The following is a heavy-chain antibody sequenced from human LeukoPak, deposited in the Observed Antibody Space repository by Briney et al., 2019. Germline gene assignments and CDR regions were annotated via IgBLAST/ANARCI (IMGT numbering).Heavy chain of an antibody. CDR1: GDSISSRDYY. CDR3: ARHVLTGNFGRGFLDY. Sequence: SETLSLTCTVSGDSISSRDYYWGWIRQPPGKGLEWIGSIDYSGSSYYNPSLKSRVTISIDTSKIQFSPRLSSVTAADTAVYYCARHVLTGNFGRGFLDYWGQGTLVTVSS. V-gene: IGHV4-39*01. J-gene: IGHJ4*02. D-gene: IGHD3-9*01. CDR2: IDYSGSS.